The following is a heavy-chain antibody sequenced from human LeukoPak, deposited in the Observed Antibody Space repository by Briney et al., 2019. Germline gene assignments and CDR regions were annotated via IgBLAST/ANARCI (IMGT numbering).Heavy chain of an antibody. CDR1: GYIFTSYG. CDR3: ARDLVHHRLLAAVYNWFDP. Sequence: GASVKVSCKASGYIFTSYGISWVRQAPGQGLEWMGWMNTYNGNTKYAQTVQGRVTMTTDKSTITAYMELRTLTSDDTAVYYCARDLVHHRLLAAVYNWFDPWGQGTLVTVSS. CDR2: MNTYNGNT. V-gene: IGHV1-18*01. J-gene: IGHJ5*02. D-gene: IGHD3-3*02.